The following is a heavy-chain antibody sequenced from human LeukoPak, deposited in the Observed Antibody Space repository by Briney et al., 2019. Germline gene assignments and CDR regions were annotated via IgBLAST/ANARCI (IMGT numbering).Heavy chain of an antibody. D-gene: IGHD3-22*01. V-gene: IGHV1-24*01. CDR1: GYTLTELS. J-gene: IGHJ5*02. CDR2: FDPEDGET. CDR3: ATTYYYDSSGYYLIKNWFDP. Sequence: ASVKVSCKVSGYTLTELSMHWVRQAPGKGLEWMGGFDPEDGETIYAQKFQGRVTMTEDTSTDTAYMELSSLRSEDTAVYCCATTYYYDSSGYYLIKNWFDPWGQGTLVTVSS.